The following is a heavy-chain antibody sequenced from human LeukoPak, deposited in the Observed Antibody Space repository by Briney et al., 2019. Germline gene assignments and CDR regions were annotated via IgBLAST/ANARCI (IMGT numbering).Heavy chain of an antibody. CDR1: GYTFTSYG. Sequence: ASVKVSCKASGYTFTSYGISWVRQAPGQGLEWMGWISAYNGNTNYAQKLQGRVTMTTGTSTSTAYMELRSLRSDDTAVYYCARDLGYCSSTSCRSPFDYWGQGTLVTVSS. D-gene: IGHD2-2*01. CDR3: ARDLGYCSSTSCRSPFDY. CDR2: ISAYNGNT. J-gene: IGHJ4*02. V-gene: IGHV1-18*01.